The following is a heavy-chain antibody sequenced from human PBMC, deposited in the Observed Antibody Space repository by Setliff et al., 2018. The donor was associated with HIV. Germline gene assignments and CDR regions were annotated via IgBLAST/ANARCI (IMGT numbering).Heavy chain of an antibody. V-gene: IGHV3-21*01. CDR1: GFTFSSYS. Sequence: GGSLRLSCAASGFTFSSYSMNWVRQAPGKGLEWVSSISSSSDATYYADSVKGRFTISRDNPKNSLYLQMNSLRVEDTAVYYCARTSIVVAGNDYWGQGTLVTVSS. CDR3: ARTSIVVAGNDY. J-gene: IGHJ4*02. CDR2: ISSSSDAT. D-gene: IGHD6-19*01.